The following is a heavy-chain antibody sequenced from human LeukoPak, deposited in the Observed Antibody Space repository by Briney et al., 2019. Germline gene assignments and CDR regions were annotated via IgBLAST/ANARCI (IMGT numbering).Heavy chain of an antibody. CDR3: ARAAYYDFWSGQDTYFSYYGMDV. CDR2: ISAYNGNT. CDR1: AYTFTSYG. Sequence: ASVKVSCKASAYTFTSYGISWVRQAPGQGLEWMGWISAYNGNTNYAQKLQGRVTMTTDTSTSTAYMELRSLRSDDTAVYYCARAAYYDFWSGQDTYFSYYGMDVWGQGTTVTVSS. V-gene: IGHV1-18*01. J-gene: IGHJ6*02. D-gene: IGHD3-3*01.